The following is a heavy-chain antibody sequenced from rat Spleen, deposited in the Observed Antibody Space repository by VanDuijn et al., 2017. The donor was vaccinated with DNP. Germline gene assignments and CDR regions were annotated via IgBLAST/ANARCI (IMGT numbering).Heavy chain of an antibody. CDR2: IRYDGGGT. Sequence: EVQLVESGGDLVQPGRSLKLFCAASGFTFSDYYMAWVRQAPTKDLEWVAYIRYDGGGTKYADSVKGRFTISRDNAKNTLYLQMDSLRSEDTATYYCVRHEDSSSHIYGFAYWGQGTLVTVSS. CDR3: VRHEDSSSHIYGFAY. D-gene: IGHD1-2*01. CDR1: GFTFSDYY. J-gene: IGHJ3*01. V-gene: IGHV5-7*01.